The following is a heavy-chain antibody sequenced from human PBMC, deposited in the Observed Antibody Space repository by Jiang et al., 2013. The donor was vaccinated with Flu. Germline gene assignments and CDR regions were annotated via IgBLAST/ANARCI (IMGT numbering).Heavy chain of an antibody. CDR2: IYNSGST. Sequence: LVKPSETLSLTCTVSGDSISGYYWSWIRQPPGKGLEWIGYIYNSGSTNYNPSLKSRVSISVDTSKNQFSLKLSSVTAADTAVYYCARGKASGTNFDYWGQGTLVTVSS. CDR3: ARGKASGTNFDY. J-gene: IGHJ4*02. D-gene: IGHD6-13*01. V-gene: IGHV4-59*08. CDR1: GDSISGYY.